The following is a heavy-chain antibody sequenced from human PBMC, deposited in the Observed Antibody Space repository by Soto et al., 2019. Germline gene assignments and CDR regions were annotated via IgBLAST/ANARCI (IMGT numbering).Heavy chain of an antibody. CDR3: ARLRWETENNWFDP. CDR2: IYHSGST. Sequence: QVQLQESGPGLVRPSQTLSLTCTVSGDSINSVDHYWSWIRQPPGKGLEWMGYIYHSGSTHYNPSLNSRLTISIDTSTNRFSLNLTSVTAADTAVYFCARLRWETENNWFDPWGQGALATVSS. J-gene: IGHJ5*02. CDR1: GDSINSVDHY. V-gene: IGHV4-30-4*01. D-gene: IGHD1-26*01.